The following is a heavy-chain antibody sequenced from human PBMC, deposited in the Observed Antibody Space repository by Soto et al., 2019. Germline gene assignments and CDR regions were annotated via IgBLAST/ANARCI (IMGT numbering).Heavy chain of an antibody. CDR2: INGYNGDT. D-gene: IGHD2-8*01. CDR3: ARDKDRVYARSVPHFDY. Sequence: QVQLVQSGDEVKKPAASVKVSCKASGYTFTSYGIAWVRQAPVQGVDWMGWINGYNGDTNYAQKLQGRVTVTTDTYKRTAEMELRSLTSDDTAVYYCARDKDRVYARSVPHFDYWGQGTLVTVAS. CDR1: GYTFTSYG. J-gene: IGHJ4*01. V-gene: IGHV1-18*04.